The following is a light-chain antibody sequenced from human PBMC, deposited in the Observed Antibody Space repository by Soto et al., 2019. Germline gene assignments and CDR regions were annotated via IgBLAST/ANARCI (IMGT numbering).Light chain of an antibody. V-gene: IGKV1-39*01. CDR1: QRLLNRNGYNY. CDR3: RQSYSTPLT. Sequence: DIVLTQSPLSLPVSPGEPASISCRSSQRLLNRNGYNYLNWYHQKPGKATKRLVYAASSLQSRVPSTFSGSGSGTDFTLTISSLQPEDVATDYCRQSYSTPLTFGGGTKVDI. CDR2: AAS. J-gene: IGKJ4*01.